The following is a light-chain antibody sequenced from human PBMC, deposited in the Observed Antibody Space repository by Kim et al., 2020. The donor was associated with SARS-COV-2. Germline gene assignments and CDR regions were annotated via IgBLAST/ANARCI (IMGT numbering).Light chain of an antibody. J-gene: IGKJ4*01. CDR3: QHYGTSPLT. V-gene: IGKV3-20*01. CDR2: GAS. Sequence: PGERATVSCRASQSVSSNYLAWYQQRPGQAPRLLIYGASSRATGIPDRFSGSGSETDFILTISRLDPEDFAVYYCQHYGTSPLTFGGGTKVDIK. CDR1: QSVSSNY.